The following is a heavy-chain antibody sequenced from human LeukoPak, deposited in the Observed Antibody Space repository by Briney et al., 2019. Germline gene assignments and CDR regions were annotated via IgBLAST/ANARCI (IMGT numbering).Heavy chain of an antibody. CDR3: AELGITMIGGV. CDR1: GFTFTSYS. CDR2: ISSSSLYI. Sequence: GGSLRLSCAASGFTFTSYSMNWVRQAPGKGLEWVSSISSSSLYIYYADSVKGRFTISRDNAKNSLYLQMNSLRAEDTAVYYCAELGITMIGGVWGKGTTVTISS. D-gene: IGHD3-10*02. V-gene: IGHV3-21*01. J-gene: IGHJ6*04.